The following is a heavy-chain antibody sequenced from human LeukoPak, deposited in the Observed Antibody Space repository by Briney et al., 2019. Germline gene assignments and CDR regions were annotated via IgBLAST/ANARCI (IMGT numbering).Heavy chain of an antibody. V-gene: IGHV1-2*02. CDR1: GYTFTDYY. D-gene: IGHD6-19*01. Sequence: ASVKVSCKASGYTFTDYYMHWVRQAPGQGLEWMGWINPNSGGTNYAQKFQGRVTLTRDTSISTAYMELSRLTSDDTAVYYCARVQSSGWYVDYWGQGTLVTVSS. CDR3: ARVQSSGWYVDY. CDR2: INPNSGGT. J-gene: IGHJ4*02.